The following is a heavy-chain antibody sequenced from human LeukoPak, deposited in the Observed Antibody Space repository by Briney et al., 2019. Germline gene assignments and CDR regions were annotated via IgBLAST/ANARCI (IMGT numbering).Heavy chain of an antibody. Sequence: SETLSLTCTVSGGSVSSGSYYWSWIRQPPGQGLEWIGYIYYSGSTNYNPSLKSRVTISVDTSKNQFSLKLSSVTAADTAVYYCARDGCSGGSCYDGMDVWGKGTTVTVSS. V-gene: IGHV4-61*01. D-gene: IGHD2-15*01. J-gene: IGHJ6*04. CDR2: IYYSGST. CDR1: GGSVSSGSYY. CDR3: ARDGCSGGSCYDGMDV.